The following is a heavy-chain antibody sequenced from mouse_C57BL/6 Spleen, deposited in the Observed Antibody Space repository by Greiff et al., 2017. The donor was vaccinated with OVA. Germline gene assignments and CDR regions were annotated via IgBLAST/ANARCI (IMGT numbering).Heavy chain of an antibody. J-gene: IGHJ4*01. Sequence: QVQLKQPGAELVKPGASVKMSCKASGYTFTSYWITWVKQRPGQGLEWIGDIYPGSGSTNYNEKFKSKATLTVDTSSSTAYMQLSSLTSEDSAVYYCARGYYVYYYAMDYWGQGTSVTVSS. CDR3: ARGYYVYYYAMDY. CDR1: GYTFTSYW. CDR2: IYPGSGST. V-gene: IGHV1-55*01. D-gene: IGHD2-3*01.